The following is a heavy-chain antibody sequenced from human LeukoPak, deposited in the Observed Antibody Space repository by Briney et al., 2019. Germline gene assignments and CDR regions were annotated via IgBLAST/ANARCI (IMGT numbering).Heavy chain of an antibody. CDR3: ASYSSSSRQYFQH. D-gene: IGHD6-6*01. V-gene: IGHV1-69*13. Sequence: ASVKVSCKASGGTFISYAISWVRQAPGQGLEWMGGIIPIFGTANYAQKFQGRVTITADESTSTAYMELSSLRSEDTAVYYCASYSSSSRQYFQHWGQGTLVTVSS. CDR1: GGTFISYA. J-gene: IGHJ1*01. CDR2: IIPIFGTA.